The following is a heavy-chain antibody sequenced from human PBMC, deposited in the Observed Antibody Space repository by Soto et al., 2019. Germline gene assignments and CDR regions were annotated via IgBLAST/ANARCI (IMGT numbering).Heavy chain of an antibody. Sequence: QVHLVQSGAEVKKPGASVKVSCNASGYTLTNYDFNWVRQAPGQGLEWMGWISTYTGNTNYAQKLQGRVTMTTDTSTSTAYMELRSLRSDDTAVYYCARGYYYGSGRPTPGGMDVWGQGTTVTVSS. CDR3: ARGYYYGSGRPTPGGMDV. V-gene: IGHV1-18*01. CDR2: ISTYTGNT. D-gene: IGHD3-10*01. CDR1: GYTLTNYD. J-gene: IGHJ6*02.